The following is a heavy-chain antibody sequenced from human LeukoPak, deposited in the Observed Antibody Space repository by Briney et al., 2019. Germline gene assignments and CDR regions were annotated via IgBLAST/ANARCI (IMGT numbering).Heavy chain of an antibody. D-gene: IGHD6-19*01. Sequence: GGSLRLSCAASGLTFSSYGMHSVRQAPGKGLEWVAAISYDGSNKYYADSVKGRFTISRDNSKNTLYLQMNSLRAEDTAVYYCAKVFIGYSSGWCESDYWGQGSLVTVYS. CDR3: AKVFIGYSSGWCESDY. CDR2: ISYDGSNK. J-gene: IGHJ4*01. CDR1: GLTFSSYG. V-gene: IGHV3-30*18.